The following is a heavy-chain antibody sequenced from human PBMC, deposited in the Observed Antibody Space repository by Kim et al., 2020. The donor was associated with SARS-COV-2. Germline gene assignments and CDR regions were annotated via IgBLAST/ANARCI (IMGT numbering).Heavy chain of an antibody. J-gene: IGHJ4*02. CDR2: INPDGNVI. Sequence: GGSLRLSCAASGFIFSNYYMHWVRQTPGKGLVWVSYINPDGNVIRYADSVKGRFTISRDNAKNTLHLHMNGLRAEDTGLYYCARDDVSTIPLDYWGQGTL. V-gene: IGHV3-74*01. CDR1: GFIFSNYY. CDR3: ARDDVSTIPLDY.